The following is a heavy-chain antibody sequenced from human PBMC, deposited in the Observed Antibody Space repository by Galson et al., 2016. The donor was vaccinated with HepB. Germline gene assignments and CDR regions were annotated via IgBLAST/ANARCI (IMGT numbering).Heavy chain of an antibody. CDR3: ARGRQIGRP. V-gene: IGHV1-8*01. Sequence: SVKVSCKASGYTFTRHHITWVRETAGQGLEWLGWTSTDNGLSDYAQKLQGRVTLTSNISISTSYMEMHSRTSEDTGIYYCARGRQIGRPWGPGTLVTVS. J-gene: IGHJ5*02. CDR2: TSTDNGLS. CDR1: GYTFTRHH.